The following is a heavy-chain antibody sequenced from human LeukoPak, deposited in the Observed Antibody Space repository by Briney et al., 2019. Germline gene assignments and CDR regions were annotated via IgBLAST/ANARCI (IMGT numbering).Heavy chain of an antibody. CDR2: MYSSGST. J-gene: IGHJ4*02. V-gene: IGHV4-4*07. CDR1: GGSISGYY. Sequence: SETLSLTYTVSGGSISGYYWSWIRRPAGRGLEWIGRMYSSGSTNYNPSLKGRVTMSVDTSKNHFSLKLTSVTAADTAVYYCARDTSGGYHYWGQGTLVTVSS. D-gene: IGHD1-26*01. CDR3: ARDTSGGYHY.